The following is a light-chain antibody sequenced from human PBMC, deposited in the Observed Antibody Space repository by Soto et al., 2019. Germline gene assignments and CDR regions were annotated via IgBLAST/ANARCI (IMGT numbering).Light chain of an antibody. Sequence: QAVVTQPPSVSGAPGQRVTISCTGSSSNIGAGYDVHWYQQLPGTAPKLLIYGNSNRPSGVPDRFSGSKSSTSASLAITGLQAEDEADYYCQSYDSSLSGSKFGGGTKLTVL. CDR1: SSNIGAGYD. CDR3: QSYDSSLSGSK. V-gene: IGLV1-40*01. J-gene: IGLJ2*01. CDR2: GNS.